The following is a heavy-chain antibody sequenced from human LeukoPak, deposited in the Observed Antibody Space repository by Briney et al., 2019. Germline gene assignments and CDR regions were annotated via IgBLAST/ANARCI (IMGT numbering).Heavy chain of an antibody. CDR3: ARDVRYGSGRYLVFNI. CDR1: GGSISSGGYY. V-gene: IGHV4-31*03. J-gene: IGHJ3*02. Sequence: SETLSLTCTVSGGSISSGGYYWNWIRQHPGKGLEWIGYIYNSGTTYYNPSLKSRVTISEDTSKNQFSLKLKSVTAADTAVYYCARDVRYGSGRYLVFNIWGQGKMVTVSS. D-gene: IGHD3-10*01. CDR2: IYNSGTT.